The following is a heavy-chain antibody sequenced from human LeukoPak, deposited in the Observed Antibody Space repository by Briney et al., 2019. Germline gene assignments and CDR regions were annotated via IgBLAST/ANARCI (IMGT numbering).Heavy chain of an antibody. CDR2: ISGDGGDT. V-gene: IGHV3-23*01. Sequence: GGSLSLSCAASGFTFSSYAMNWVRQAPGKGLEWVSTISGDGGDTHYADSVRGRFTISRANSKNTLFMQMNSLRAEDTAVYYCGKSGSRDWDHFEYWGQGTLVSASS. CDR3: GKSGSRDWDHFEY. CDR1: GFTFSSYA. J-gene: IGHJ4*02. D-gene: IGHD6-19*01.